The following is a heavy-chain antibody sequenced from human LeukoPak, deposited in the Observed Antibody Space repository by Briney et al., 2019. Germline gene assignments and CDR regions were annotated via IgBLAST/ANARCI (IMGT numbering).Heavy chain of an antibody. CDR3: AKDRELYSSTNWFDP. J-gene: IGHJ5*02. CDR1: GFTLSRYW. Sequence: PGGSLRLSCAASGFTLSRYWMSWVRQAPGKGLEWVANIKQDGSEKYYVDSVKGRFTISRDNSKNTLYLQMNSLRAEDTAVYYCAKDRELYSSTNWFDPWGQGTLVTVSS. D-gene: IGHD6-13*01. V-gene: IGHV3-7*01. CDR2: IKQDGSEK.